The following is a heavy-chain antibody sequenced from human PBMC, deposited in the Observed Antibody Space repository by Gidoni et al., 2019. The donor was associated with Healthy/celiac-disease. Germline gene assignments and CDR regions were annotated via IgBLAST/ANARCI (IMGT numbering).Heavy chain of an antibody. CDR2: IWYDGSNK. CDR1: GFPFSSYG. V-gene: IGHV3-33*01. D-gene: IGHD4-17*01. CDR3: ARDQAVYGDYVLDY. Sequence: QVQLVESGGGVVQPGRSLRLSCAASGFPFSSYGMHWVRQAPGKGLEWVAVIWYDGSNKYYADSVKGRFTISRDNSKNTLYLQMNSLRAEDTAVYYCARDQAVYGDYVLDYWGQGTLVTVSS. J-gene: IGHJ4*02.